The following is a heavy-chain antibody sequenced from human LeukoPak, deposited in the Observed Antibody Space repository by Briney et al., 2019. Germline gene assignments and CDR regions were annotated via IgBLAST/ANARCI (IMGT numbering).Heavy chain of an antibody. J-gene: IGHJ4*02. Sequence: SETLSLTCTVSGGSISSGDYYWNWIRQPPGKGLEWIGYIYNSGSTYYNPSLKSRVTISVDTSKNQFSLKLSSVTAADTVVYYCARDGGASSRNFDYWGLGTRVTVSS. CDR1: GGSISSGDYY. CDR2: IYNSGST. CDR3: ARDGGASSRNFDY. D-gene: IGHD6-6*01. V-gene: IGHV4-30-4*08.